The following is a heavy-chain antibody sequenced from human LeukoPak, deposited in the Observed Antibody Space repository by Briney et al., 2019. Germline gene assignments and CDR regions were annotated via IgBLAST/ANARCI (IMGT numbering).Heavy chain of an antibody. CDR1: GGSISSYY. CDR2: IYNSGRT. D-gene: IGHD3-10*01. CDR3: ARVPLWFGESY. J-gene: IGHJ4*02. V-gene: IGHV4-59*12. Sequence: SETLSLTCTVSGGSISSYYWSWIRQPPGKGLEWIGYIYNSGRTNNNPSLKSRVTISVDTSKNQFSLKLSSVTAADTAVYYCARVPLWFGESYWGQGTLVTVSS.